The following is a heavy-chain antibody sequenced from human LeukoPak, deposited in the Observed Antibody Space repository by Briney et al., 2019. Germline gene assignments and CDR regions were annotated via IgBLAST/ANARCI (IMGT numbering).Heavy chain of an antibody. Sequence: GASVKVSCKASGGTFSSYAISWVRQAPGQGFEWMGGIIPIFGTANYAQKFQGRVTITADESTSTAYMELSSLRSEDTAVYYCASSPVIAVAFDYWGQGTLVTVSS. CDR1: GGTFSSYA. CDR2: IIPIFGTA. J-gene: IGHJ4*02. D-gene: IGHD6-19*01. CDR3: ASSPVIAVAFDY. V-gene: IGHV1-69*01.